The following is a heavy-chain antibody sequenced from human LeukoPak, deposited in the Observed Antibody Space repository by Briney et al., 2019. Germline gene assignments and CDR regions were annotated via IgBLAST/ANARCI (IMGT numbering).Heavy chain of an antibody. CDR1: GFTFRAHG. J-gene: IGHJ4*02. D-gene: IGHD3-16*02. Sequence: PGGSLTLSRATSGFTFRAHGLTWARPPAGRGLEWVSSITGSGGRTLYADSVKRRFTISRDNSNNNLFLQRDSLRGEDAAVYSCAKDVSETYASWGSYRSDSWGQGTLVTVSS. V-gene: IGHV3-23*01. CDR2: ITGSGGRT. CDR3: AKDVSETYASWGSYRSDS.